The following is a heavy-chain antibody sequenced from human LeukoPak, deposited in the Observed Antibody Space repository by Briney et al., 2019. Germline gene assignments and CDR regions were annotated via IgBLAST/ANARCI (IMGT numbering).Heavy chain of an antibody. Sequence: GASVKVSCKASGYTFTGYYMHWVRQAPGQGLEWMGWINPNSGGTNYAQKFQGRVTMTRDTSISTAYMELSRLRSDDTAVYYCAKDPVSTSWTSGPHYFDYGGQEPLVTVS. D-gene: IGHD6-13*01. CDR2: INPNSGGT. CDR1: GYTFTGYY. J-gene: IGHJ4*02. CDR3: AKDPVSTSWTSGPHYFDY. V-gene: IGHV1-2*02.